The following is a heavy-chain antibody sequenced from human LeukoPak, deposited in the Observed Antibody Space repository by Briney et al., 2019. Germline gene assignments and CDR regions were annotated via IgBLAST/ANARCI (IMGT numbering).Heavy chain of an antibody. Sequence: GGSLRLSCAASGFSFSTYGMHWVRQATGKGLEGVAMIWYDASGQHYADSVKGRFTISRDTSKNTLYLQMNSLRAEDTAVYFCARDSLYDDNGYYHYFDYWGQGTLVTVSS. CDR3: ARDSLYDDNGYYHYFDY. CDR1: GFSFSTYG. J-gene: IGHJ4*02. D-gene: IGHD3-22*01. CDR2: IWYDASGQ. V-gene: IGHV3-33*01.